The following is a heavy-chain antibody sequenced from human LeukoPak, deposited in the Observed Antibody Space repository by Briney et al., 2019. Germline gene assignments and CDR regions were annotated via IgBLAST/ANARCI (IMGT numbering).Heavy chain of an antibody. CDR2: INNGGSDT. CDR1: GFTFSSYW. J-gene: IGHJ4*02. D-gene: IGHD1-1*01. CDR3: VRSGGGFDY. V-gene: IGHV3-74*01. Sequence: GGSLRLSCVASGFTFSSYWMHWVRQVPGKGLVWVSHINNGGSDTTYADSVKGRFSISRDNAKSTLFLQMNSLQAEDMAIYYCVRSGGGFDYWGQGTLVTVSS.